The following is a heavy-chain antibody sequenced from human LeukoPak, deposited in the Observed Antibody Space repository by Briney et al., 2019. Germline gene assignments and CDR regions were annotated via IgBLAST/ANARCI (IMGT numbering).Heavy chain of an antibody. J-gene: IGHJ4*02. CDR2: ISGSDGSS. V-gene: IGHV3-23*01. CDR3: AKDGGIAVAGIFDY. D-gene: IGHD6-19*01. CDR1: GFTFNSFA. Sequence: PGGSLRLSCAASGFTFNSFAMNWVRQAPGKGLEWVSSISGSDGSSHYADFVKGRFTISRDNSKNTLYLQMNSLRAEDTAVYYCAKDGGIAVAGIFDYWGQGTLVTVSS.